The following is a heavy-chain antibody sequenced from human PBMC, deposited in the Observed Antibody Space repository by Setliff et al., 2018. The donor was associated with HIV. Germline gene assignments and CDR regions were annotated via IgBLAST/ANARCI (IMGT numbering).Heavy chain of an antibody. CDR2: LSHVGGT. CDR3: ARQKKYRATKTGDFDS. D-gene: IGHD7-27*01. Sequence: SETLSLTCAVSGYFISSGYYWGWIRQPPGKGLEWIGSLSHVGGTYYNPSLKSRVTISIDTSKNQFSLKLTSVTAADTAVYYCARQKKYRATKTGDFDSWGQGTLVTVSS. CDR1: GYFISSGYY. V-gene: IGHV4-38-2*01. J-gene: IGHJ4*02.